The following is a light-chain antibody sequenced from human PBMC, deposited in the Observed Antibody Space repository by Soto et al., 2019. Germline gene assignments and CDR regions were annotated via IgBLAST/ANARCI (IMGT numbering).Light chain of an antibody. J-gene: IGLJ1*01. CDR2: GNN. Sequence: QSVLTQPPSVSGAPGQRVTISCTGSSSNVGAVYTVQWCQQLSGSAPKLLIFGNNKRASGVPDRFSGSKSGTSASLAITGLRAEDEGDYSSQSYDSILGGHVFGTGTKVTVL. CDR1: SSNVGAVYT. V-gene: IGLV1-40*01. CDR3: QSYDSILGGHV.